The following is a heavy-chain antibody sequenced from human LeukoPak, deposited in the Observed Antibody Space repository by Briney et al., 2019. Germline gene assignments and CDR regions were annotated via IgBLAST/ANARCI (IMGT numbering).Heavy chain of an antibody. CDR3: ASAALGA. V-gene: IGHV3-7*01. J-gene: IGHJ5*02. D-gene: IGHD3-16*01. Sequence: GGSLRLSCAASGFTFSSFWMNWVRQAPGKGLEWVASIEKDGSAKYYVNSVKGRFTISRDNANNSLYLQMNSLRAEDTAVYHCASAALGAWGQGTLVTVSS. CDR2: IEKDGSAK. CDR1: GFTFSSFW.